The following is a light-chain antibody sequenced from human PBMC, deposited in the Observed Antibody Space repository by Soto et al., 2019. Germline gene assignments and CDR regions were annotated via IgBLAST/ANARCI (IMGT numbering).Light chain of an antibody. Sequence: DLQMTQSPSSLSASVGDRVTITCRASQSISSYLNWYQQKPGKAPKLLIYAASSLQSGVPSRFSGSGSGTDFTLTISSLQPEDFATYYCKQSYSTRWTFGQVTKVEIK. CDR1: QSISSY. J-gene: IGKJ1*01. V-gene: IGKV1-39*01. CDR3: KQSYSTRWT. CDR2: AAS.